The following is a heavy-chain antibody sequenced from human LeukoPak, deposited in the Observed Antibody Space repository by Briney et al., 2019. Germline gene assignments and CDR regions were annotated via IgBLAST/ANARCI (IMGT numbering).Heavy chain of an antibody. Sequence: PGRSLRLSCAASGVTLSSYAMHWVRQAPGKGLEWVAVISYDGSNKYYADSVKGRFTISRDSSKNTLYLQMNSLRVEDTAVYYCARETWSDYWGQGTLVTVSS. CDR2: ISYDGSNK. CDR3: ARETWSDY. V-gene: IGHV3-30-3*01. J-gene: IGHJ4*02. D-gene: IGHD2-8*02. CDR1: GVTLSSYA.